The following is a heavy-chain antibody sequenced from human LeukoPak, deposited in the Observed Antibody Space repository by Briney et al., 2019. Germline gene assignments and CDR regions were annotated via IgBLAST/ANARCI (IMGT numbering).Heavy chain of an antibody. CDR1: GYTFTGYY. Sequence: ASVKVSCKASGYTFTGYYMHWVRQAPGQGLEWMGWINPNSGGTNYAQKFQGRVTITADKSTSTAYMELSSLRSEDTAVYYCARADDYYDSSGYGSLGYWGQGTLVTVSS. CDR2: INPNSGGT. D-gene: IGHD3-22*01. V-gene: IGHV1-2*02. CDR3: ARADDYYDSSGYGSLGY. J-gene: IGHJ4*02.